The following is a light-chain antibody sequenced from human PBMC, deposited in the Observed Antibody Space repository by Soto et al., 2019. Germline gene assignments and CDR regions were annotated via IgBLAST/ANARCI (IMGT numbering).Light chain of an antibody. V-gene: IGKV3-15*01. CDR1: QSVSSN. Sequence: EIVMTQSPATLSVSPGERATLSCRASQSVSSNLAWYQQKPGQAPRLLIYGASTRATGIPARFSGSGSGTEFTLIISSLQSEDFAVYYCQQYNNWPPITFCPGTKVDIK. CDR3: QQYNNWPPIT. CDR2: GAS. J-gene: IGKJ3*01.